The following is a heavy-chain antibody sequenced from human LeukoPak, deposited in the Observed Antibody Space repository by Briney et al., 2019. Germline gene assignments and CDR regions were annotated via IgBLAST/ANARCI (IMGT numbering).Heavy chain of an antibody. J-gene: IGHJ3*01. CDR3: AKARIAAAGTGAFDV. CDR1: GFTVSSYG. Sequence: SGGSLRLSCAASGFTVSSYGMTWVRQAPGKGLEWVSAFSATDGSARYAESVRGRFTISRDNSRNSLYLQMNSLRDEDTAVYFCAKARIAAAGTGAFDVWGQGTMVNVSS. CDR2: FSATDGSA. V-gene: IGHV3-23*01. D-gene: IGHD6-13*01.